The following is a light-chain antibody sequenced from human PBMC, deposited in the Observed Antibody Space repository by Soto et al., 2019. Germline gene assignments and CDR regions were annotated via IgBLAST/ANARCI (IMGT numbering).Light chain of an antibody. CDR3: SSYTTSNTRQIV. J-gene: IGLJ1*01. CDR1: SSEVGGYNY. CDR2: DVT. V-gene: IGLV2-14*03. Sequence: QSVLTQPASVSGSPGQSITIPCTGTSSEVGGYNYVSWYQHHPGKAPKLIIYDVTNRPSGVSNPFSGSKSGNTASLTISWLQPEDEADYYCSSYTTSNTRQIVFGSGTRV.